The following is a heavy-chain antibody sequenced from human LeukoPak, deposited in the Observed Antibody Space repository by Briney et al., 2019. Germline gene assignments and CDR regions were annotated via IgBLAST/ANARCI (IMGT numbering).Heavy chain of an antibody. CDR3: ARGELGDSSGFSFFDY. D-gene: IGHD3-22*01. CDR1: RGTFSSYG. CDR2: VIAIFGRV. Sequence: SVKVSCKASRGTFSSYGISWVRQAPGQGLKWMGGVIAIFGRVKYGQKFQGRATITTDESTSTAYMELSSLTSEDTGVYYCARGELGDSSGFSFFDYWGQGTLVTVSS. V-gene: IGHV1-69*05. J-gene: IGHJ4*02.